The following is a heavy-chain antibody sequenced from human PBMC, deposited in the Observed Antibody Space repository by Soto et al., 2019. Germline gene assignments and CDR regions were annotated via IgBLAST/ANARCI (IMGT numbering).Heavy chain of an antibody. V-gene: IGHV5-51*01. D-gene: IGHD6-13*01. CDR2: IYPGDSDT. CDR3: VRRCITAAANCLVGMDV. CDR1: GYSFTSYW. Sequence: GESLKISCKGSGYSFTSYWIAWVRQMPGKGLEWMGIIYPGDSDTQYSPPFQGQVTISVDKSISTAYLQWSSLKASDTAMYYCVRRCITAAANCLVGMDVWGQGTTVTVSS. J-gene: IGHJ6*02.